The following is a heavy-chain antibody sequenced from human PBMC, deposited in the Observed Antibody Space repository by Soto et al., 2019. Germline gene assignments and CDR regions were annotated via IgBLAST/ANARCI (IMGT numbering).Heavy chain of an antibody. V-gene: IGHV4-4*02. CDR1: SGSISSSNW. CDR2: IYHSGST. J-gene: IGHJ6*03. CDR3: ARGEVEQQGDYYYYYYMDV. D-gene: IGHD6-13*01. Sequence: QVQLQESGPGLVKPSGTLSLTCAVSSGSISSSNWWSWVRQPPGKGLEWIGEIYHSGSTNYNQSLKSRVTISVDKTKHQSSLKLSSVTAADTAVYYCARGEVEQQGDYYYYYYMDVWGKGTTVTVSS.